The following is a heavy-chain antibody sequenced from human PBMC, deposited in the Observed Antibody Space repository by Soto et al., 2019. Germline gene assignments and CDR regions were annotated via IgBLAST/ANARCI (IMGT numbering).Heavy chain of an antibody. J-gene: IGHJ4*02. V-gene: IGHV1-46*01. Sequence: QVQLVQSGAEVKKPGASVLVSCKTSGYSFTAYYMHWVRQAPGQGLEWMGDINTSGDYTRYAEKLQRRVPMPRDTATGTVYMEQSSQPSEDKAAYYCVTNSLAPFTGLGYWGQGTQVNVYS. CDR2: INTSGDYT. CDR1: GYSFTAYY. CDR3: VTNSLAPFTGLGY. D-gene: IGHD2-8*01.